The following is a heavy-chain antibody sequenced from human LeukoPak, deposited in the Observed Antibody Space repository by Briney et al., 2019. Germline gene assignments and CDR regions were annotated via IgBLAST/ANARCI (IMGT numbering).Heavy chain of an antibody. CDR1: GFIFSTYG. CDR3: AKDQYYYGSGTSNYNYMDV. Sequence: GGSLRLSCAASGFIFSTYGMHWVRQAPGKGLEWVAVISYDGTNKYYADSVKGRSTISRDNSKNTLYLQMNSLRAEDTAVYYCAKDQYYYGSGTSNYNYMDVWGKGTTVTVSS. J-gene: IGHJ6*03. V-gene: IGHV3-30*18. D-gene: IGHD3-10*01. CDR2: ISYDGTNK.